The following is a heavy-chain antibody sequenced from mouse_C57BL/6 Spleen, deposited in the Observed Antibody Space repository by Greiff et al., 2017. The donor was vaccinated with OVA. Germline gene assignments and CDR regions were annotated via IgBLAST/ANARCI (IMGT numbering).Heavy chain of an antibody. J-gene: IGHJ2*01. CDR3: ASGLPLDD. CDR1: GYAFSSSW. D-gene: IGHD2-4*01. Sequence: QVQLKESGPELVKPGASVKISCKASGYAFSSSWMNWVKQRPGKGLEWIGRIYPGDGDTNYNGKFKGKATLTADKSSSTAYMQLSSLTSEDSAVYFCASGLPLDDWGQGTTLTVSS. CDR2: IYPGDGDT. V-gene: IGHV1-82*01.